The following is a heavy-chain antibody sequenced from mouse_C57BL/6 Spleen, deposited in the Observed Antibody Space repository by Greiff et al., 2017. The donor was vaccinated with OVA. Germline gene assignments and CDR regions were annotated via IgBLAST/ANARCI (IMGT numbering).Heavy chain of an antibody. Sequence: QVQLKESGAELARPGASVKLSCKASSYTFTSYGISWVKQRTGQGLEWIGEIYPRSGNTYYNEKFKGKATLTADKSSSTAYMELRSLTSEDSAVYFCHYYGSSSWYFDVWGTGTTVTVSS. V-gene: IGHV1-81*01. CDR1: SYTFTSYG. J-gene: IGHJ1*03. CDR2: IYPRSGNT. D-gene: IGHD1-1*01. CDR3: HYYGSSSWYFDV.